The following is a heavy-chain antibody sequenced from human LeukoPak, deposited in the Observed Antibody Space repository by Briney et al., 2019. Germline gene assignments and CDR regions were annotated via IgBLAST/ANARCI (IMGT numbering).Heavy chain of an antibody. CDR2: ISGSAAVS. Sequence: GGSLRLSCIASGFTFTSHAMTWVRQVPGKGLEWVSSISGSAAVSYYADSVKGRFTISRDSTKNTVFLQMNSLRAGDTAIYYCAKDQGQVVTAAIFDYWGQGTLVTVSS. D-gene: IGHD2-2*01. V-gene: IGHV3-23*01. J-gene: IGHJ4*02. CDR3: AKDQGQVVTAAIFDY. CDR1: GFTFTSHA.